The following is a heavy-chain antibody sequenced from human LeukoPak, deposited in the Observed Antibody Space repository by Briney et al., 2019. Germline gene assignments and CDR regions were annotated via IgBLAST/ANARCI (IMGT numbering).Heavy chain of an antibody. Sequence: SPETLSLTCSVSGDSMRGHYWTWIRQPPGKGLEWIGYIYSSGSTNYKLSLKTRVTTSEDTSKNQFSLRLASVTTADTAVYYCARVPTIYGVDMYYFDYWGQGTLVTVSS. V-gene: IGHV4-59*11. CDR1: GDSMRGHY. D-gene: IGHD3-3*01. CDR2: IYSSGST. CDR3: ARVPTIYGVDMYYFDY. J-gene: IGHJ4*02.